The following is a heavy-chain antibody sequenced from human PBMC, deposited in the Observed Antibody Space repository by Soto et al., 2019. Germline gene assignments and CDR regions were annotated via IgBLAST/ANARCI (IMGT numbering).Heavy chain of an antibody. Sequence: SETLSLTCTVSGGSISSGGYYWGWIRQHPGKGLEWIGYVYYSGSTYYNPSLRSRVTISVDTSKNQFSLKLSSVTAADTAVYYCARRRTAAAGSNRPHKTNYYYYGMDVWGQGTTVTVSS. D-gene: IGHD6-13*01. V-gene: IGHV4-31*03. J-gene: IGHJ6*02. CDR1: GGSISSGGYY. CDR3: ARRRTAAAGSNRPHKTNYYYYGMDV. CDR2: VYYSGST.